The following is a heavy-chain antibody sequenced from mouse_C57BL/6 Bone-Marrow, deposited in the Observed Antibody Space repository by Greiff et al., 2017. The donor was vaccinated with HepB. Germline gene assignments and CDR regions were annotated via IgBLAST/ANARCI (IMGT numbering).Heavy chain of an antibody. Sequence: EVQVVESGGGLVKPGGSLKLSCAASGFTFSDYGMHWVRQAPEKGLEWVAYISSGSSTIYYADTVKGRFTISRDNAKNTLFLQMTSLRSEDTAMYYCARYGYDGDYYAMDYWGQGTSVTVSS. CDR1: GFTFSDYG. J-gene: IGHJ4*01. CDR2: ISSGSSTI. V-gene: IGHV5-17*01. D-gene: IGHD2-2*01. CDR3: ARYGYDGDYYAMDY.